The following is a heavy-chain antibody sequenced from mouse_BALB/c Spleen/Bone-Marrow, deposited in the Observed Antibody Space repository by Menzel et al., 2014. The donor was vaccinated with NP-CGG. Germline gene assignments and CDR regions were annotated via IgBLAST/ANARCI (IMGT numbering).Heavy chain of an antibody. CDR2: IDTASGNT. CDR1: GFKIKDTY. D-gene: IGHD2-1*01. J-gene: IGHJ3*01. V-gene: IGHV14-3*02. Sequence: EVQLQQSGAEIVKPGTSVKLSCTASGFKIKDTYMHWVKPPPEQGMEWIGRIDTASGNTQYDPRVQGKATIITGTSSNTVNLQLSNLTSEDTEVDYCGRGGNCGWFACWVQGTLVTGSA. CDR3: GRGGNCGWFAC.